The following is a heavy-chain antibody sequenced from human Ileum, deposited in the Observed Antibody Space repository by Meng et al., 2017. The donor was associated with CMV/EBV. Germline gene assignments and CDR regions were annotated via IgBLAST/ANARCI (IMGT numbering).Heavy chain of an antibody. CDR3: AKTYYDFWSGYYSGWFDP. V-gene: IGHV4-34*01. CDR2: SNHSGRT. CDR1: GCFSGYY. D-gene: IGHD3-3*01. Sequence: GCFSGYYWGWIRQPPGKGLGWNGESNHSGRTNYNPSLKSRVTISVDTSKNQFSLKLSSVTAADTAVYYCAKTYYDFWSGYYSGWFDPWGQGTLVTVSS. J-gene: IGHJ5*02.